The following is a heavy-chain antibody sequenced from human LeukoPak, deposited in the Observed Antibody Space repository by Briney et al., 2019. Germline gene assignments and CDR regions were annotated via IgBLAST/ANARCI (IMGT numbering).Heavy chain of an antibody. J-gene: IGHJ4*02. CDR1: GFTFSSYN. V-gene: IGHV3-21*01. Sequence: GGSLRLSCAASGFTFSSYNMNWVRQAPGKGLEWVSSISSSSSYIYYADSVRGRFTISRDNAKNSLYLQMDSLRAEDTAVYYCARGRDGSQSPIDDWGQGTLVTVSS. CDR2: ISSSSSYI. D-gene: IGHD5-24*01. CDR3: ARGRDGSQSPIDD.